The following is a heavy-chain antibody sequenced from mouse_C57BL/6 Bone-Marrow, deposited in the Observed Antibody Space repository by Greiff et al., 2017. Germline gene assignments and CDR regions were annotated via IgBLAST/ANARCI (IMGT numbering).Heavy chain of an antibody. V-gene: IGHV5-9-1*02. CDR2: ISSGGDYI. CDR3: TRDNPITTVVDWYFDV. CDR1: GFTFSSYA. J-gene: IGHJ1*03. Sequence: EVKLMESGEGLVKPGGSLKLSCAASGFTFSSYAMSWVRQTPEKRLEWVAYISSGGDYIYYADTVKGRFTISRDNARNTLYLQMSSLKSEDTAMYYCTRDNPITTVVDWYFDVWGTGTTVTVSS. D-gene: IGHD1-1*01.